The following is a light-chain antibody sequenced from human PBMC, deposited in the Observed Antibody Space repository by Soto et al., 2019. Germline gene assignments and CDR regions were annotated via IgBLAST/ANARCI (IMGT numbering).Light chain of an antibody. V-gene: IGLV2-14*03. J-gene: IGLJ1*01. CDR1: SSDIGHYDY. Sequence: QSALAQRASVSGSPGQSITISCTETSSDIGHYDYVSWYQQHPGKAPKLMIYHVTYRPSGVSNRYSGSKSGNSTSLTISGLQADDEADYYCCSLTTSHTYVFGSGTKVTVL. CDR2: HVT. CDR3: CSLTTSHTYV.